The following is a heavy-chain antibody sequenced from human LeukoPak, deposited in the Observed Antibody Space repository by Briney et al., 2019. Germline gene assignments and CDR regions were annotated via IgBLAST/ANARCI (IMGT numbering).Heavy chain of an antibody. CDR2: IYHTGST. Sequence: SETLSPTCTVSGGSISGSNYYRGWIRQPPGKGLEWIGGIYHTGSTHYNPSLKSRVTISVDTSKNQLSLRLKPVTPAYTAMYYCILGGKLDYWGQGILVTVSS. CDR1: GGSISGSNYY. J-gene: IGHJ4*02. D-gene: IGHD3-10*01. V-gene: IGHV4-39*01. CDR3: ILGGKLDY.